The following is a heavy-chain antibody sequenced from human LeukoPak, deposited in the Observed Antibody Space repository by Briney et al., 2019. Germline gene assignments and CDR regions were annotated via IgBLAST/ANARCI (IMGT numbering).Heavy chain of an antibody. CDR3: ARSRSGSVAGTSDY. CDR1: GFNFMRYA. D-gene: IGHD6-19*01. V-gene: IGHV3-23*01. CDR2: VSTDGDT. Sequence: RGALRLSCAASGFNFMRYAMSWVRQAPGKGLEWVSSVSTDGDTYYTDSVKGRFTISRDGSTNTLFLQMISLRAGDTALYYCARSRSGSVAGTSDYWGQGTLVIVSS. J-gene: IGHJ4*02.